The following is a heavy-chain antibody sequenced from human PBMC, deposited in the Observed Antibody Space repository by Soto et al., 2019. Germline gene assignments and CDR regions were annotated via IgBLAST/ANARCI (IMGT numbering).Heavy chain of an antibody. Sequence: HWESMKISCKGSGYSFTSIWIGWVRQVPGKGLEWMGIIFPGDSDTRYSPSFQGQVTISADKSISTAYLQWNSLKASDTAMYYCARHSLIVNTFCVIVVWGQGTTVTAS. CDR1: GYSFTSIW. D-gene: IGHD2-15*01. V-gene: IGHV5-51*01. J-gene: IGHJ6*02. CDR2: IFPGDSDT. CDR3: ARHSLIVNTFCVIVV.